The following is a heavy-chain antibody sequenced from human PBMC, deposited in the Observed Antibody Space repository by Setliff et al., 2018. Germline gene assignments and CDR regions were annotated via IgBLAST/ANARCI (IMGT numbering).Heavy chain of an antibody. CDR2: IDPEDGKT. CDR3: AFRRGYIYGLDN. Sequence: ASVKVSCKASGYTFTDDYMYWVKQAPGKGLEWMGRIDPEDGKTVYAEKFQGRVIISADTSIDTVYLEIDSLRSEDTAVYYCAFRRGYIYGLDNWGQGFLVTVSS. V-gene: IGHV1-69-2*01. CDR1: GYTFTDDY. D-gene: IGHD5-18*01. J-gene: IGHJ4*02.